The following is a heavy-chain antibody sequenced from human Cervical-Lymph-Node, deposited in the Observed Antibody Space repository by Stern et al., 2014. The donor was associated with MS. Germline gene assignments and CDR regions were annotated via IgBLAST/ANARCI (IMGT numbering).Heavy chain of an antibody. CDR1: GGSISSGSYY. Sequence: QLQLQESGPGLVKPSQTLSLTCTVSGGSISSGSYYWSWIRQPAGKGLEWIGRIYTSGSTNYNPSLKSRVTISVDTSKNQFSLKLSSVTAADTAVYYCACRHGYSSSWYAPDEQDDAFDIWGQGTMVTVSS. CDR2: IYTSGST. D-gene: IGHD6-13*01. J-gene: IGHJ3*02. V-gene: IGHV4-61*02. CDR3: ACRHGYSSSWYAPDEQDDAFDI.